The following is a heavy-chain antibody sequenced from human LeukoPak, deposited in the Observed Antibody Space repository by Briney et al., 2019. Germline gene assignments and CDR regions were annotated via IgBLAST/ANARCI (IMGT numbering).Heavy chain of an antibody. CDR2: INHSGST. J-gene: IGHJ5*02. V-gene: IGHV4-34*01. Sequence: SETLSLTCAVYSGSFSGYYGSWICQPPGKGLEWIGEINHSGSTNYNPSLKSRVTISVDTSKNQFSLKLSSVTAADTAVYYCARASRKSTMIVVVSNGWFDPWGQGTLLTVSS. CDR1: SGSFSGYY. CDR3: ARASRKSTMIVVVSNGWFDP. D-gene: IGHD3-22*01.